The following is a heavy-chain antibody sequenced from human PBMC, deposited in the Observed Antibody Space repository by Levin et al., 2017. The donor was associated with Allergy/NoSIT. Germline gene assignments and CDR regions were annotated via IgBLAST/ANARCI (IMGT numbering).Heavy chain of an antibody. J-gene: IGHJ3*02. Sequence: SETLSLTCTVSGGSISSSSYYWGWIRQPPGKGLEWIGSIYYSGSTYYNPSLKSRVTISVDTSKNQFSLKLSSVTAADTAVYYCASHDYGDYVRAFDIWGQGTMVTVSS. CDR3: ASHDYGDYVRAFDI. CDR1: GGSISSSSYY. CDR2: IYYSGST. V-gene: IGHV4-39*01. D-gene: IGHD4-17*01.